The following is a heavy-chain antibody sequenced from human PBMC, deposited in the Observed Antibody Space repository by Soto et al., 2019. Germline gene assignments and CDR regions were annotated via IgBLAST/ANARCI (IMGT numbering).Heavy chain of an antibody. V-gene: IGHV2-5*02. D-gene: IGHD3-3*01. CDR1: GFSLTTSGVG. CDR3: AHRVLRTVFGLVTTTAIYFDF. J-gene: IGHJ4*02. CDR2: IYWDDDK. Sequence: QITLNESGPTVVRPTETLTLTCRFSGFSLTTSGVGVGWIRQSPGKAPEWLALIYWDDDKRSSASLKSRLTITKDTSKNQVLLTVSDLDPTDTATYYCAHRVLRTVFGLVTTTAIYFDFWCQGTPVAVSS.